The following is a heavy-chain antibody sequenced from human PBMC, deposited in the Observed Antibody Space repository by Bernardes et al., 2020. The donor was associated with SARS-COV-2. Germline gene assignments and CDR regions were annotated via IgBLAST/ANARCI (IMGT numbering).Heavy chain of an antibody. CDR1: GFVFKDPI. CDR3: ARGRQRMRSSPIDG. V-gene: IGHV3-23*01. J-gene: IGHJ4*02. Sequence: GGSLRLSCSASGFVFKDPIMNWVRQAPGKGLEWVAGLSGGGVSTYHAESVNGRFTVSSDNSKDTVYLQMKSLRVDDTAVYYCARGRQRMRSSPIDGWGRGILVTVSS. CDR2: LSGGGVST. D-gene: IGHD6-25*01.